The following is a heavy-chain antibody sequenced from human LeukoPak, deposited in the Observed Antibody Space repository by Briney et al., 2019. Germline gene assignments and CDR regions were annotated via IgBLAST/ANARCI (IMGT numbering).Heavy chain of an antibody. CDR1: DGSITNND. J-gene: IGHJ4*02. Sequence: SETLSLTCTVSDGSITNNDWSWVRQTPGKGLEWIGSVYSTGHTNYNLSLKSRVTMSIDTSKNQLSLKLTSVTAADTAMYYCARHHTSSKPIDYWGQGTLVTVSS. CDR3: ARHHTSSKPIDY. D-gene: IGHD3-16*01. CDR2: VYSTGHT. V-gene: IGHV4-59*04.